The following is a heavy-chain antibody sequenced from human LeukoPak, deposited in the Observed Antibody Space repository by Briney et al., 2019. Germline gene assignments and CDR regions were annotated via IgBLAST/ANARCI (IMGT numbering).Heavy chain of an antibody. V-gene: IGHV3-21*01. D-gene: IGHD3-10*01. Sequence: GFLRLSCAASGFTFSSYSMYWVSQDPGKGLEWVSSISSTSGYIYYADSVKGRFTISRDNAKNSLYLQMNSLRAEDTAVYYCARDPTTYGSGSYYYYFDCWGQGTLVTVSS. CDR2: ISSTSGYI. CDR1: GFTFSSYS. J-gene: IGHJ4*02. CDR3: ARDPTTYGSGSYYYYFDC.